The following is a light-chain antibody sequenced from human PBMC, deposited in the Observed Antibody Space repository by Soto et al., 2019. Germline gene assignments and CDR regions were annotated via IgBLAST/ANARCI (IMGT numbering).Light chain of an antibody. Sequence: EIVLTQSPASLSLSPEERATLSCRASQNIGTYLAWYQQKPGQAPRLLIYDTSNRATGIPTRFSAWGSGTDFTLSISSLEPEDFAVYYCQQRSKWLFGGGTKVEIK. CDR2: DTS. CDR3: QQRSKWL. V-gene: IGKV3-11*01. J-gene: IGKJ4*01. CDR1: QNIGTY.